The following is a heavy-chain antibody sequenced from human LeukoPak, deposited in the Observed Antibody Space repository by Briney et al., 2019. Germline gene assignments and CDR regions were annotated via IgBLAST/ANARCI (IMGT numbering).Heavy chain of an antibody. CDR3: ARCYYFDY. CDR2: IHPSGGRT. Sequence: ASVKVSCKASGYTFTSDYIRWVRHAPGLWLEWKGVIHPSGGRTTYAQRFQGRVTMTRDTSSSTVYMELSSLRSEDTAVYYCARCYYFDYWGQGTRVTVSS. CDR1: GYTFTSDY. J-gene: IGHJ4*02. V-gene: IGHV1-46*01.